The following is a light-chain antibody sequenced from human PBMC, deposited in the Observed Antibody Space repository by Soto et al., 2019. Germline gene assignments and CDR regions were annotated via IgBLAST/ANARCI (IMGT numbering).Light chain of an antibody. J-gene: IGKJ4*01. Sequence: EIVMTQSPATLSVSRGERATLSCRANQAISSNLAWYQQKPGQAPRLLIYGASTRATGIPDRFSGSGSGKEFTLIISSLQSEDFAVYYCQQYNNLRGPLAGGTKV. V-gene: IGKV3-15*01. CDR1: QAISSN. CDR3: QQYNNLRGP. CDR2: GAS.